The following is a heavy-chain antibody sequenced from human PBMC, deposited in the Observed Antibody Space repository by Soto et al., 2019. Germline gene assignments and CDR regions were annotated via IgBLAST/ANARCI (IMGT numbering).Heavy chain of an antibody. Sequence: QVQLVQSGAEVKKPGASVKVSCKASGYTFTSYGISWVRQAPGQGLEWMGWISAYNGNTNYAQKLQGRVTMTTDTSTSTAYMELRSLRADDTAVYYCARPTQPYDFWSGYALDYWGQGTLVTVSS. V-gene: IGHV1-18*01. D-gene: IGHD3-3*01. CDR1: GYTFTSYG. CDR3: ARPTQPYDFWSGYALDY. CDR2: ISAYNGNT. J-gene: IGHJ4*02.